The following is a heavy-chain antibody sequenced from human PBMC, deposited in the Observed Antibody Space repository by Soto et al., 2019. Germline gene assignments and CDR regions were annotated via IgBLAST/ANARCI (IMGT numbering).Heavy chain of an antibody. D-gene: IGHD4-17*01. CDR2: SGST. Sequence: QVQLQESGPGLVKPSQTLSLTCTVSGGSISSGGYYWSWIRQHPGKGLEWIGYSGSTHYNPSLKSXITISVDTSKNQFSLKLSSVTAADTAVYYWARALTTVTLFDPWGQGTLVTVSS. CDR1: GGSISSGGYY. CDR3: ARALTTVTLFDP. J-gene: IGHJ5*02. V-gene: IGHV4-31*03.